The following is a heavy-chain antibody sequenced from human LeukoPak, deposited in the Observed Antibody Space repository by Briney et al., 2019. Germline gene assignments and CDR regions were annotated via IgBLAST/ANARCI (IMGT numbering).Heavy chain of an antibody. CDR3: ARDYTMTHAFDI. V-gene: IGHV4-59*01. CDR1: GGSMSDYY. Sequence: WETLSLTXTVSGGSMSDYYWSWIRQPPGKGLEWIGYIYSTGSTNYNPSLKSRVTISVDTSKNQFSLKLSSVTAADTALYYCARDYTMTHAFDIWGQGTLVTVSS. CDR2: IYSTGST. D-gene: IGHD3-22*01. J-gene: IGHJ3*02.